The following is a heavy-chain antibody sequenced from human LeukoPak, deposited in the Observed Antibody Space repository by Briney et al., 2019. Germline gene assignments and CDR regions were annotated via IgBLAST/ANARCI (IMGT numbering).Heavy chain of an antibody. CDR1: GFTFSSYW. CDR2: IKQDGSEK. J-gene: IGHJ4*02. Sequence: GGSLRLSCAASGFTFSSYWMSWVRQAPGKGLEWVANIKQDGSEKEYVDSVKGRFTISRDNAKNSLYLQMNSLRVEDTAVYYCVRHTSAVAGAGGFWGQATLVTVSS. V-gene: IGHV3-7*04. CDR3: VRHTSAVAGAGGF. D-gene: IGHD6-19*01.